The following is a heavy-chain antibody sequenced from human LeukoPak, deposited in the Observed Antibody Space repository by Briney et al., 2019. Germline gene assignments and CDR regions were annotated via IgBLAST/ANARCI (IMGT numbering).Heavy chain of an antibody. V-gene: IGHV4-61*01. J-gene: IGHJ4*02. CDR1: GGSVSSGSYY. CDR3: ARVLRLPYYFDY. D-gene: IGHD1-26*01. Sequence: SETLSLTCTVSGGSVSSGSYYWSWIRQPPGKGLEWIGYIYYSGSTYYNPSLKSRVTISVDASKNQLSLKLSSVTAADTAVYYCARVLRLPYYFDYWGQGTLVTVSS. CDR2: IYYSGST.